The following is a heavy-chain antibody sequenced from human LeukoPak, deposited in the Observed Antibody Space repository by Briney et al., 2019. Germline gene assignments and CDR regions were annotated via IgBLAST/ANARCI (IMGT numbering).Heavy chain of an antibody. J-gene: IGHJ4*02. V-gene: IGHV1-69*04. CDR1: GGTFSSYA. D-gene: IGHD6-19*01. CDR2: IIPILGIA. CDR3: ARGFPRGQWLASY. Sequence: SVKVSCKACGGTFSSYAISWVRQAPGQGLEWMGRIIPILGIANYAQKFQGRVTMTRNTSISTAYMELSSLRSEDTAVYYCARGFPRGQWLASYWGQGTLVTVSS.